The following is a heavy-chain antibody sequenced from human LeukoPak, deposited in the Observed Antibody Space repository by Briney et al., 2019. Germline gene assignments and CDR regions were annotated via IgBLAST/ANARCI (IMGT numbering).Heavy chain of an antibody. J-gene: IGHJ4*02. CDR2: ISSSSSYI. CDR3: ARGDIVVVPAAMIGNY. CDR1: GFTFSSYS. V-gene: IGHV3-21*01. Sequence: GGSLRLSCAASGFTFSSYSMNWVRQAPGKGLEWVSSISSSSSYIYYADSVEGRFTISRDNAKNSLYLQMNSLRAEDTAVYYCARGDIVVVPAAMIGNYWGQGTLVTVSS. D-gene: IGHD2-2*01.